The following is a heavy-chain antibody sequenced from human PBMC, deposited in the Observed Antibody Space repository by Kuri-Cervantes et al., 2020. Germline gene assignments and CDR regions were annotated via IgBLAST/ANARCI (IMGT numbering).Heavy chain of an antibody. CDR1: GFSLSTSGVG. Sequence: SGPTLVKPTQTLTLTCTFSGFSLSTSGVGVGWIRQPPGKALEWLALIYWDDDKRYSPSLKSRLTITKDTPRNQVVLTMTNMDPVDTATYFCAHGLVNDAFHYWGQGTLVTVSS. J-gene: IGHJ4*02. CDR3: AHGLVNDAFHY. CDR2: IYWDDDK. V-gene: IGHV2-5*02. D-gene: IGHD1-26*01.